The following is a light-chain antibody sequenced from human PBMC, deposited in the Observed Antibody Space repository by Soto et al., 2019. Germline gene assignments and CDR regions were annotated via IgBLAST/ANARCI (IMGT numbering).Light chain of an antibody. Sequence: EIVMTQSPAILSVSPGESATLSFRASQSVSSNLAWHQQKPGQAPRILMYDASTRATGISARFSGSGSGTEFTLTISSLQSEDFAVYYCQQYHNWPITFGQGTRLEIK. CDR3: QQYHNWPIT. CDR1: QSVSSN. J-gene: IGKJ5*01. CDR2: DAS. V-gene: IGKV3-15*01.